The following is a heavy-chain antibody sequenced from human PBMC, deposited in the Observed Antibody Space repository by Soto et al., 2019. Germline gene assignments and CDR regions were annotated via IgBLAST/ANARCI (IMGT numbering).Heavy chain of an antibody. Sequence: GGSLRLSCAASGFSFSTYTMSWVRRAPGKGLEWVSAISGSGGSTSYADSVQGRFTISRDNPKNTLYLQMNSLRAEDTAVYYCAKHQLRFLEWLVYYFDYWGQGTLVTVSS. D-gene: IGHD3-3*01. CDR2: ISGSGGST. CDR3: AKHQLRFLEWLVYYFDY. V-gene: IGHV3-23*01. CDR1: GFSFSTYT. J-gene: IGHJ4*02.